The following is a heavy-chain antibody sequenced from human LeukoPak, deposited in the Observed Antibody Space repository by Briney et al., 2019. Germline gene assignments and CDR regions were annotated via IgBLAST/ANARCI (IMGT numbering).Heavy chain of an antibody. CDR2: FFYSGST. J-gene: IGHJ4*02. CDR3: ATYASPNMLTPYYFDH. Sequence: WDPLSLTCTVSSDSISNYYWSWIRQPPGEGLEWIGYFFYSGSTNYSPSLKSRVTISIDMSKNQCSLRLKSVTAADTALYYCATYASPNMLTPYYFDHWGQGILVTVSS. CDR1: SDSISNYY. D-gene: IGHD3-9*01. V-gene: IGHV4-59*07.